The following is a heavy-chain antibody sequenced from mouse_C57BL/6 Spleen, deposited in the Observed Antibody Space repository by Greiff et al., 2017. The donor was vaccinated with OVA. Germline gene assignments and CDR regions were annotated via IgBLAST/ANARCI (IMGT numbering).Heavy chain of an antibody. V-gene: IGHV1-15*01. CDR2: IDPETGGT. CDR1: GYTFTDYE. J-gene: IGHJ4*01. CDR3: TRKGMDAMDY. D-gene: IGHD2-3*01. Sequence: QVQLQQSGAELVRPGASVTLSCKASGYTFTDYEMHWVKQTPVHGLEWIGAIDPETGGTAYNQKFKGTAILTADKSSSTAYMELRSLTSEDSAVYYCTRKGMDAMDYWGQGTSVTDSS.